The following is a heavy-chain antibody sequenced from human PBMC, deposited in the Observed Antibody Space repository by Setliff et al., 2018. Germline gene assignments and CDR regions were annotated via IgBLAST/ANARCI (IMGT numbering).Heavy chain of an antibody. Sequence: PSETLSLTCTVSSDSISSGTYYWSYWTWIRQPAGKGLEWIGHIYTGGSTNYNPSLKSRVTMSVDTSKNQFSLRLSSVTAADTAIYYCARDRLRGWFDPWGQGTLVTVSS. J-gene: IGHJ5*02. CDR3: ARDRLRGWFDP. CDR2: IYTGGST. CDR1: SDSISSGTYY. V-gene: IGHV4-61*09. D-gene: IGHD2-21*02.